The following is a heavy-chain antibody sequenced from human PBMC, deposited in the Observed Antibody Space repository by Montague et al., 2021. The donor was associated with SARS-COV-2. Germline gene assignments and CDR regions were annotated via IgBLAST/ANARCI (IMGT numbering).Heavy chain of an antibody. CDR2: IYYSGTT. V-gene: IGHV4-39*02. Sequence: SKTLSLTCTVSGGSIRTTSFYWGWIRQPPGKGLEWVGSIYYSGTTYYNSSLMSRVTISIDTSKNHFSLKLRSVTAADTAIYYCASPGGYFAHWGQGALVTVSS. CDR1: GGSIRTTSFY. CDR3: ASPGGYFAH. J-gene: IGHJ4*02. D-gene: IGHD1-14*01.